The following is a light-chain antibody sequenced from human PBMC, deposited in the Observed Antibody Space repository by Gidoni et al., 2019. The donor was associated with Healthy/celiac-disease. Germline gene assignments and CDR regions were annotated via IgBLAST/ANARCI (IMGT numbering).Light chain of an antibody. Sequence: DIQMTQYPSSRSASVGDRVTITCRASQSISSYLNWYQQKPGKAPKLLIYAASSLQSVVPSRFSGSGSGTDFPLTISSLPHDDFVTYYCQHSYSTHWTFGQGTKVEIK. CDR3: QHSYSTHWT. CDR1: QSISSY. J-gene: IGKJ1*01. V-gene: IGKV1-39*01. CDR2: AAS.